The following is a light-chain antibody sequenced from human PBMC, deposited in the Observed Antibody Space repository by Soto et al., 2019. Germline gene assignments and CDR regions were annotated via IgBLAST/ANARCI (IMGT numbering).Light chain of an antibody. CDR1: QSVSSY. CDR2: DAS. CDR3: QQRSKWPST. Sequence: EIVLTQSPVTLSLSPGERVTLSCRASQSVSSYLAWYQQKPGQAPRLLIYDASKRATGIPARFSGSGSGTDFTLTISSLEPEDFAVYYCQQRSKWPSTFGGGTKVEIK. J-gene: IGKJ4*01. V-gene: IGKV3-11*01.